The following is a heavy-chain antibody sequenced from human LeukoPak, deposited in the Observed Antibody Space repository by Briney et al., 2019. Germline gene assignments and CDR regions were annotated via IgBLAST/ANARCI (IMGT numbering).Heavy chain of an antibody. V-gene: IGHV4-39*07. CDR1: GGSISSSSYY. D-gene: IGHD6-6*01. Sequence: SETLSLTCTVSGGSISSSSYYWGWIRQPPGKGLEWIGNIYYSGSTYYNPSLKSRVTISVDTSKNQFSLKLSSVTAADTAVYYCARERTGSSSSVFYFDYWGQGTLVTVSS. CDR2: IYYSGST. J-gene: IGHJ4*02. CDR3: ARERTGSSSSVFYFDY.